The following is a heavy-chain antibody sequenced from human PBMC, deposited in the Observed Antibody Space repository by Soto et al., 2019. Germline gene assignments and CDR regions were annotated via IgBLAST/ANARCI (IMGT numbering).Heavy chain of an antibody. Sequence: SQTLSLTCAVSGDSVSSNIAAWNWIRQSPSRGLEWLGRTYYRSKWYSDYAGSVKSRITINADTSKNQFSLHLNSVTPQDTAVYYCARGPSPLAYWGRGTVVTVSS. CDR1: GDSVSSNIAA. CDR3: ARGPSPLAY. J-gene: IGHJ4*02. D-gene: IGHD6-6*01. CDR2: TYYRSKWYS. V-gene: IGHV6-1*01.